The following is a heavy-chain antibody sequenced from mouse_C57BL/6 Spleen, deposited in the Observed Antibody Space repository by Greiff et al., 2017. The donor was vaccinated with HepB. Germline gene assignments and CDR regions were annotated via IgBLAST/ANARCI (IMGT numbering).Heavy chain of an antibody. Sequence: QVQLKQPGAELVMPGASVKLSCKASGYTFTSYWMHWVKQRPGQGLEWIGEIDPSDSYTNYNQKFKGKSTLTVDKSSSTAYMQLSSLTSEDSAVYYCATQGGYGYDRFAYWGQGTLVTVSA. D-gene: IGHD2-2*01. J-gene: IGHJ3*01. V-gene: IGHV1-69*01. CDR2: IDPSDSYT. CDR1: GYTFTSYW. CDR3: ATQGGYGYDRFAY.